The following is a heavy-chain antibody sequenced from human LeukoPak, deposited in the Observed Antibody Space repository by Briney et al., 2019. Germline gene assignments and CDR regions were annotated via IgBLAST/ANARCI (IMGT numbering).Heavy chain of an antibody. CDR1: GFTVSSNY. CDR2: ISWNSGSI. D-gene: IGHD3-22*01. CDR3: AKTLDYYDSSGAAFDI. V-gene: IGHV3-9*03. Sequence: GGSLRLSCAASGFTVSSNYMSWVRQAPGKGLEWVSGISWNSGSIGYADSVKGRFTISRDNAKNSLYLQMNSLRAEDMALYYCAKTLDYYDSSGAAFDIWGQGTMVTVSS. J-gene: IGHJ3*02.